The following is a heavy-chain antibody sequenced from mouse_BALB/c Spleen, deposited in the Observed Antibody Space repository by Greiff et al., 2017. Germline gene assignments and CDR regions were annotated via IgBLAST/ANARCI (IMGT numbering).Heavy chain of an antibody. J-gene: IGHJ4*01. CDR1: GFTFSSYA. D-gene: IGHD1-1*01. CDR3: ARPVVPYYAMDY. Sequence: EVKLVESGGGLVKPGGSLKLSCAASGFTFSSYAMSWVRQTPEKRLEWVASISSGGSTYYPDSVKGRFTISRDNARNILYLQMSSLRSEDTAMYYCARPVVPYYAMDYWGQGTSVTVSS. CDR2: ISSGGST. V-gene: IGHV5-6-5*01.